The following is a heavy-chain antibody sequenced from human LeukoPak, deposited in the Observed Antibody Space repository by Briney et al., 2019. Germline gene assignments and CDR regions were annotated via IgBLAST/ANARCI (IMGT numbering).Heavy chain of an antibody. CDR2: ITGNHGPT. Sequence: GGSLRLSCAASGFTFSSFAMTWVRQAPGKGLEWVSSITGNHGPTYNTDSVKGRFTISRDNSQNPLYLQMNSLRAEDTAVYYCTKDPNGDYVGAFDPWGQGTLVTVSS. D-gene: IGHD4-17*01. J-gene: IGHJ5*02. V-gene: IGHV3-23*01. CDR3: TKDPNGDYVGAFDP. CDR1: GFTFSSFA.